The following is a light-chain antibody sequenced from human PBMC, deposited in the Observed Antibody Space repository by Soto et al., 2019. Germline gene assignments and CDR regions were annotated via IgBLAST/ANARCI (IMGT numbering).Light chain of an antibody. CDR1: QTVGRSF. V-gene: IGKV3-20*01. J-gene: IGKJ1*01. Sequence: VMTQSPATLSVSPGERATLSSRASQTVGRSFLAWYQQKPGQAPRLLIFGTSIRATGIPDRFSGGGSGADFTLTISRLDPEDFAVYYCQQYDSLPPWTFGQGTKVDIK. CDR3: QQYDSLPPWT. CDR2: GTS.